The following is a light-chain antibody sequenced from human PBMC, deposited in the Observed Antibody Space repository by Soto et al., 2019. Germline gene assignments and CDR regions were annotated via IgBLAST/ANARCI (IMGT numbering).Light chain of an antibody. CDR2: GAS. Sequence: EIVLTQSPATLSLSPGERATLSCRASQTVGSTYLAWYQQRPGQAPRLLIYGASSRATGIPERFSGSGSATDFTLTISSLEPEDFPEYFCQQYGGSPTTFGQGTRLEIK. CDR1: QTVGSTY. V-gene: IGKV3-20*01. J-gene: IGKJ2*01. CDR3: QQYGGSPTT.